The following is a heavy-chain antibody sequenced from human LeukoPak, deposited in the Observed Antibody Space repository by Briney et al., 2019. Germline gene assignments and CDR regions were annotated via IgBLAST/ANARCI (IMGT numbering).Heavy chain of an antibody. J-gene: IGHJ4*02. V-gene: IGHV3-13*01. CDR3: ARGRDDYGDYIFDY. D-gene: IGHD4-17*01. Sequence: GGSLRLSCAASGFTFSSYDMHWVRQATGKGLEWVSAIGTAGDTYYPGSVKGRFTISRENAKNSLYLQMNSLRAGDTAVYYCARGRDDYGDYIFDYWGQGTLVTVSS. CDR2: IGTAGDT. CDR1: GFTFSSYD.